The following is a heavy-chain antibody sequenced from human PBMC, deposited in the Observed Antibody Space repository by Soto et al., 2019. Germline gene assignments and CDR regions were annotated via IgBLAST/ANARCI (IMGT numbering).Heavy chain of an antibody. CDR2: IYNSGTT. D-gene: IGHD2-2*01. V-gene: IGHV4-31*03. CDR3: ARAVLPATAPFDY. CDR1: GGSITRGGYY. J-gene: IGHJ4*02. Sequence: PSETLSLTCTVSGGSITRGGYYWSWIRQHPGKGLEWIGYIYNSGTTYYNPSLKSRVTISVDTSKNQFSLKLSSVTAADTAVYYCARAVLPATAPFDYWGQGTLVTVSS.